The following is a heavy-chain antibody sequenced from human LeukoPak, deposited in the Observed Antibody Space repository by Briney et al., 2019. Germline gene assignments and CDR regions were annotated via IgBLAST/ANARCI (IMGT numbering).Heavy chain of an antibody. V-gene: IGHV3-48*01. CDR2: ISSGTITM. CDR3: ARDGEFDY. CDR1: GFTFSSYS. J-gene: IGHJ4*02. Sequence: TGGSLRLSCAASGFTFSSYSMNWIRQAPGKGLEWISYISSGTITMYYADSVKGRFTISRDNAKNSLYLQMNGLKADDTAVYYCARDGEFDYWGQGTLVTVSS.